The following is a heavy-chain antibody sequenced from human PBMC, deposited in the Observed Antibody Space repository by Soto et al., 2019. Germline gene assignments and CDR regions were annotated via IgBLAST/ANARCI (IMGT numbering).Heavy chain of an antibody. CDR3: ARRSYYDGYEYYFDY. CDR2: IYYSGST. D-gene: IGHD3-3*01. J-gene: IGHJ4*02. CDR1: GGSISSSSYY. V-gene: IGHV4-39*01. Sequence: QLQLQESGPGLVKPSETLSLTCTVSGGSISSSSYYWGWIRQPPGKGLEWIGRIYYSGSTYYNPSLKSRVTISVDTSKNQCSLKLSSVTAADTAVYYCARRSYYDGYEYYFDYWGQGTLVTVSS.